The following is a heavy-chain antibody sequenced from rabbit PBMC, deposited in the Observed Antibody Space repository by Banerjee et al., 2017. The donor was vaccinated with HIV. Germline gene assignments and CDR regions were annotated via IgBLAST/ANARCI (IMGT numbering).Heavy chain of an antibody. D-gene: IGHD4-1*01. CDR3: ARYSSGWNYFNL. CDR2: IYTGSGNT. CDR1: GFSLSSGA. Sequence: QEQLEESGGDLVKPEGSLTLSCTASGFSLSSGAMCWVRQAPGKGLEWIGCIYTGSGNTYYASWVNGRFTISRSTSLNTVTLQMTNLTGADTATYFCARYSSGWNYFNLWGQGTLVTVS. J-gene: IGHJ4*01. V-gene: IGHV1S47*01.